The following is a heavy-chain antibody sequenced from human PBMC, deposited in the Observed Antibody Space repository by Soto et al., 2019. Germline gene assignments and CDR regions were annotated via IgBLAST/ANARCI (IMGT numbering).Heavy chain of an antibody. CDR1: GFTFSSYG. V-gene: IGHV3-30*18. CDR2: ISYDGSNK. CDR3: AKDPSLNWNYVVYYGMDV. Sequence: VGSLILSCAASGFTFSSYGMHWVRQAPGKGLEWVAVISYDGSNKYYADSVKGRFTISRDNSKNTLYLQMNSLRAEDTAVYYCAKDPSLNWNYVVYYGMDVWGQGTTVTVSS. J-gene: IGHJ6*02. D-gene: IGHD1-7*01.